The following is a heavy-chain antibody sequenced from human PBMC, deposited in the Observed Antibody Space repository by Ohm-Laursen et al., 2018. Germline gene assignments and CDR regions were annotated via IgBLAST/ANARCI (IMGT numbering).Heavy chain of an antibody. Sequence: SLRLSCAASGFTFSSYEMNWVRQAPGRGLEWVSYISSSGTTIYYADSVKGRFTISRDNANNSLNLHMNSLRAEDTAVYYCARTSGRQYGMGVWGQGTTVTVSS. CDR2: ISSSGTTI. CDR1: GFTFSSYE. V-gene: IGHV3-48*03. J-gene: IGHJ6*02. CDR3: ARTSGRQYGMGV.